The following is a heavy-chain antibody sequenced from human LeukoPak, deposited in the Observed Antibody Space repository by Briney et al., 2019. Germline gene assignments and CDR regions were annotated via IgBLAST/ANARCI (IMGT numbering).Heavy chain of an antibody. CDR2: INGDSTYR. D-gene: IGHD3-16*02. CDR1: GFTVSSNY. V-gene: IGHV3-21*01. CDR3: ARDSGKPYHYYYLDA. Sequence: PGGSLRLSCAASGFTVSSNYMSWVRQAPGKGPEWVSSINGDSTYRYYVDSVRGRFTIYRDDAKSALYLEMYSLRVEDTAVYYCARDSGKPYHYYYLDAWGTGTTVTVSS. J-gene: IGHJ6*03.